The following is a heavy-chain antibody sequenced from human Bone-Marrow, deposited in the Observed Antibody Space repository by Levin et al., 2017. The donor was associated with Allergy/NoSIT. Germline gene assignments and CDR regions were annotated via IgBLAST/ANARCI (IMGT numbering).Heavy chain of an antibody. CDR2: ISGSSSYI. CDR1: GFTFSTYG. V-gene: IGHV3-21*01. CDR3: ARRNDFWSRTHGGYYFFMDV. J-gene: IGHJ6*03. Sequence: ASVKVSCAASGFTFSTYGMHWVRQAPDKGLEWVSSISGSSSYITFSDSVKGRLTISRDNAKNSLFLQMNNLRAEDTAVYYCARRNDFWSRTHGGYYFFMDVWGTGTTVTVSS. D-gene: IGHD3-3*01.